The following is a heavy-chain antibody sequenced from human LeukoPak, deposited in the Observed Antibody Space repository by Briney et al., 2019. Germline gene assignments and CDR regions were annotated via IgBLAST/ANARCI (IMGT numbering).Heavy chain of an antibody. CDR2: ISGGSGNI. D-gene: IGHD3-22*01. J-gene: IGHJ6*03. CDR1: GFTFSNYA. CDR3: AGYYDSSGYSMSGYYYYYMDV. V-gene: IGHV3-23*01. Sequence: GGSLRLSCSVSGFTFSNYAMHWVRQAPGKGLEWVSLISGGSGNIYYVDSVKGRFTISRDNSKNTLYLQMNSLRAEDTAVYYCAGYYDSSGYSMSGYYYYYMDVWGKGTTVTVSS.